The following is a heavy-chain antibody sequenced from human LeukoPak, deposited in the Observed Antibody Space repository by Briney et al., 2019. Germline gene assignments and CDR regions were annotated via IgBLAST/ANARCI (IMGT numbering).Heavy chain of an antibody. J-gene: IGHJ4*02. CDR1: GFTFSSYG. CDR2: ISSSGSTI. CDR3: AREGSYGDYVDFDY. Sequence: GRSLGLSCAASGFTFSSYGMHWVRQAPGKGLEWVSYISSSGSTIYYADSVKGRFTISRDNAKNSLYLQMNSLRAEDTAVYYYAREGSYGDYVDFDYWGQGTLVTVSS. V-gene: IGHV3-48*04. D-gene: IGHD4-17*01.